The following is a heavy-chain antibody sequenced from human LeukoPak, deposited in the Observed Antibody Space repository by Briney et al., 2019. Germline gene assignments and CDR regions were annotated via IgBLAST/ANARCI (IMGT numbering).Heavy chain of an antibody. CDR2: ISGSGGST. CDR1: GFTFSSYA. J-gene: IGHJ4*02. D-gene: IGHD6-13*01. CDR3: AKDRGYSSSWALFDY. V-gene: IGHV3-23*01. Sequence: PGGSLRLSCAASGFTFSSYAMSWVRQAPGKGLEWVSAISGSGGSTYYADSVKGRFTISRDNSKNTLYLQMNSLGAEDTAVYYCAKDRGYSSSWALFDYWGQGTLVTVSS.